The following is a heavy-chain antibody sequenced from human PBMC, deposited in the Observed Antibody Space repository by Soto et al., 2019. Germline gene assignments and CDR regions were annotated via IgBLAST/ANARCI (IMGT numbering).Heavy chain of an antibody. CDR1: GYSFTSYW. CDR3: ASGASLTKYYYYGMDV. Sequence: PGESLKISCKCSGYSFTSYWIGWVRQMPGKGLEWMGIIYPGDSDTRYSPSFQGQVTISADKSISTAYLQWSSLKASDTAMYYCASGASLTKYYYYGMDVWGQGTTVTVSS. D-gene: IGHD3-9*01. V-gene: IGHV5-51*01. J-gene: IGHJ6*02. CDR2: IYPGDSDT.